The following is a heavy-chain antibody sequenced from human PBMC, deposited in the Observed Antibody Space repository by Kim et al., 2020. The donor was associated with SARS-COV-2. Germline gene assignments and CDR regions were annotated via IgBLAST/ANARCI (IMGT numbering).Heavy chain of an antibody. V-gene: IGHV1-3*01. J-gene: IGHJ5*02. Sequence: FQGRVTHTRDTSASTAYMELSSLRSEDTAVYYCARDPRITMVRGRNWFDPWGQGTLVTVSS. CDR3: ARDPRITMVRGRNWFDP. D-gene: IGHD3-10*01.